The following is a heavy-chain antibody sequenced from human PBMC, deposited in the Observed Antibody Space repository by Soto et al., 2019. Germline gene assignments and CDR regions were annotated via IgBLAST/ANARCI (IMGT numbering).Heavy chain of an antibody. Sequence: GGSLRLSCAASGFTFSSYAMSWVRQAPGKGLEWVSAISGSGGSTYYADSVKGRFTISRDNSKNTLYLQMNSLRAEDTAVYYCAKDKVSYGDYVNPYGMDVWGQGTTVTVSS. CDR2: ISGSGGST. D-gene: IGHD4-17*01. J-gene: IGHJ6*02. CDR3: AKDKVSYGDYVNPYGMDV. CDR1: GFTFSSYA. V-gene: IGHV3-23*01.